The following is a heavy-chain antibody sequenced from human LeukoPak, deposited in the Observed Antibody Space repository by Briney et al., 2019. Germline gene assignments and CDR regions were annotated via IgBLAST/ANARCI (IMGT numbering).Heavy chain of an antibody. CDR3: ASYYCMDV. Sequence: SEALSLTCAVYGGSFSGYYWSWIRQPAAKGLEWGGEINHSGSTNYNPSLNSRITISVDTSKNQFFLKLSSVAAADTGVYYCASYYCMDVWGQGTTVTVSS. V-gene: IGHV4-34*01. CDR2: INHSGST. CDR1: GGSFSGYY. J-gene: IGHJ6*01.